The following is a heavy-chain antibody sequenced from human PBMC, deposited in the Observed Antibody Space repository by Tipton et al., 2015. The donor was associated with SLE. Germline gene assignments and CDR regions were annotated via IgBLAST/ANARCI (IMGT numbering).Heavy chain of an antibody. J-gene: IGHJ6*02. Sequence: SLRLSCAASGFTFSSYAMHWVRQAPGKGLEWVAVISYDGSNKYYADSVKGRFTISRDNSKNTLYLQMNSLRAEDTAVYYCARVAAGSGYGMDVWGQGP. V-gene: IGHV3-30-3*01. CDR3: ARVAAGSGYGMDV. CDR2: ISYDGSNK. D-gene: IGHD6-13*01. CDR1: GFTFSSYA.